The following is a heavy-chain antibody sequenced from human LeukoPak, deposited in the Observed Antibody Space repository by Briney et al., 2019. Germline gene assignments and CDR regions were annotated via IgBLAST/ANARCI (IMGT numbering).Heavy chain of an antibody. CDR1: GGSISSYY. CDR2: IYYSGST. V-gene: IGHV4-59*01. D-gene: IGHD3-16*02. J-gene: IGHJ4*02. Sequence: SETLSLTCTVSGGSISSYYWSWIRQPPGKGLEWIGYIYYSGSTNYNPSLKSRVTISVDTSKNQFSLKLSSVTAADTAVYYCAREPYVWGSYRFRRYYFDYWGQGTLVTVSS. CDR3: AREPYVWGSYRFRRYYFDY.